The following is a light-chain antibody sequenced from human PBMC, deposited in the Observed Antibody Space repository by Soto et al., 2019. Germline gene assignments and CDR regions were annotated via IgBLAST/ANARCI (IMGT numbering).Light chain of an antibody. V-gene: IGKV1-5*01. CDR1: QSISSW. CDR2: DAS. CDR3: QQYNSYPGT. Sequence: DIQMTQSPSTLSASVGDRVTITCRASQSISSWLAWYQQKPGKAPKLLIYDASSLESGVPSRFSGSGSGTEFTLTISSLQPDDLATYYCQQYNSYPGTFGHGTKVEIK. J-gene: IGKJ1*01.